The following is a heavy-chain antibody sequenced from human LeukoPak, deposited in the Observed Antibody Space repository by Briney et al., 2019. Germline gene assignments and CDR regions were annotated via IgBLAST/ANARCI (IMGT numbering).Heavy chain of an antibody. V-gene: IGHV4-59*02. Sequence: PGGSLRLSCAASGFTVSSNYMSWVRQAPGKGLEWIGYIYYSGSTNYNPSLKSRVTISVDTSKNQFSLKLSSVTAADTAVYYCARGLLDAFDIWGQGTMVTVSS. J-gene: IGHJ3*02. CDR3: ARGLLDAFDI. CDR1: GFTVSSNY. CDR2: IYYSGST.